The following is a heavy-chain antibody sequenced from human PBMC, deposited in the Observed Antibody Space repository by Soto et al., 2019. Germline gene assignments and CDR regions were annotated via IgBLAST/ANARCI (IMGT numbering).Heavy chain of an antibody. Sequence: QVQLQESGPGLVKPSQTLSLTCTVSGGSISSGGYYWSWIRQHPGKGLEWIGYIYYSGSTYYNPSLKRRVTISVDTSKNQFSLKLSSVTAADTAVYYCARLEAPGVAISTFWFDPWGQGTLVTVSS. CDR1: GGSISSGGYY. D-gene: IGHD2-8*01. J-gene: IGHJ5*02. CDR2: IYYSGST. CDR3: ARLEAPGVAISTFWFDP. V-gene: IGHV4-31*03.